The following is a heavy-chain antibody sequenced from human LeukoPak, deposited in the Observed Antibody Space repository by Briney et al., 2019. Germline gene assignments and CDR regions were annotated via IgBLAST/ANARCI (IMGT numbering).Heavy chain of an antibody. CDR1: GFTFSSYA. J-gene: IGHJ6*02. CDR3: AKSPDFGGYYGMDV. V-gene: IGHV3-23*01. D-gene: IGHD3-16*01. CDR2: ISGSGGST. Sequence: GGSLRLSCAASGFTFSSYAMSWVRQAPGKGLEWVSAISGSGGSTYYADSVKGRFTISRDNSKNTLYLQMNSLRAEGTAVYYCAKSPDFGGYYGMDVWGQGTTVTVSS.